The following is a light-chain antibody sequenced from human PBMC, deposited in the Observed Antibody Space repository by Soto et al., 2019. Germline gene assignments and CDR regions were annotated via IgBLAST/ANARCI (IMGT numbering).Light chain of an antibody. CDR2: DAS. CDR1: QSVSSS. CDR3: QQRSSLPLT. J-gene: IGKJ4*01. V-gene: IGKV3-11*01. Sequence: EIVLTQSPATLSLSPGETATLSCRASQSVSSSLAWYQQKPGQTPRLLISDASNRATGIPARFSGSGSGTEFTLSVISLEPEDFAIYYCQQRSSLPLTFGGGNTVEIK.